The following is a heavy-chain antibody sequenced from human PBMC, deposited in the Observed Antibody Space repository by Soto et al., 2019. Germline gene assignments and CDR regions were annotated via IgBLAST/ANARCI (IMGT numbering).Heavy chain of an antibody. CDR2: IYYSGST. CDR3: ARGPGIFDY. CDR1: GASMSNYY. V-gene: IGHV4-59*01. J-gene: IGHJ4*02. Sequence: SETLSLTCTVSGASMSNYYWSWIRQPPGKGLDWIGYIYYSGSTNYNPSLKSRVTISVDTSKNQFSLKLSSVTAADTAVYYCARGPGIFDYWGQGTLVTVSS.